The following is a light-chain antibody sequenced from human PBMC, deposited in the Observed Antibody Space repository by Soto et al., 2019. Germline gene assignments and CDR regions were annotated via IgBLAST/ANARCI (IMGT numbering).Light chain of an antibody. Sequence: QSALTQPASVSGSPGQSITISCTGTSSDVGGYDLVAWFQQHPGRAPQLLILDVNRRPSGISNRFSGSKSGNTASLTISGLQAEDEADYYCRSYFRGTSWVFGGGTKVTVL. CDR1: SSDVGGYDL. CDR3: RSYFRGTSWV. V-gene: IGLV2-23*02. CDR2: DVN. J-gene: IGLJ3*02.